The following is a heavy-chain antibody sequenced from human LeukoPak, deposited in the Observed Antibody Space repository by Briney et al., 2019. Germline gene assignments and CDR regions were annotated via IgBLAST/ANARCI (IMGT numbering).Heavy chain of an antibody. CDR3: VKDRGYCTGGNCYRFFES. D-gene: IGHD2-8*02. Sequence: GGSLRLSCAASGFTFNNYAMSWVRQAPGKGLEWVSGVSASGGSAYYADSVKGRLTISRDNVRNSLYLQMNSLRDEDTAVYYCVKDRGYCTGGNCYRFFESWGQGALVTVSS. CDR1: GFTFNNYA. V-gene: IGHV3-23*01. CDR2: VSASGGSA. J-gene: IGHJ4*02.